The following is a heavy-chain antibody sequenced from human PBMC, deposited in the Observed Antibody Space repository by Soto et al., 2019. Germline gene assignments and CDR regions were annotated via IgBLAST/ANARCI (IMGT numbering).Heavy chain of an antibody. CDR2: ITWDSGRI. V-gene: IGHV3-9*01. J-gene: IGHJ4*02. CDR1: GFTFDDYA. CDR3: AKDRSGDYIWRCYRYTPPYLDY. D-gene: IGHD3-16*02. Sequence: EVELVESGGGLVQPGRALRHSCAASGFTFDDYAMHWVRQAPGKGLEWVSSITWDSGRIGYADSVKGRFTISRDNSKNSLYLQMNNLRADDTAFYYCAKDRSGDYIWRCYRYTPPYLDYWGQGTLVTVSS.